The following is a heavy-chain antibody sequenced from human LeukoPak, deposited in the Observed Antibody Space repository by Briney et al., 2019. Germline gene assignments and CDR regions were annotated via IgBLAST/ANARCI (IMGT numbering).Heavy chain of an antibody. CDR3: ARLSGDFWSGYYTEYYMDV. Sequence: ASVKVSCKTSGYTFTDYYVHWVRQAPGQGLEWMGWINPNSGDTNYAQKFQGRVTLTRDTSISTAYMELSRLRSDDTAVYYCARLSGDFWSGYYTEYYMDVWGKGTTVTVSS. CDR2: INPNSGDT. V-gene: IGHV1-2*02. D-gene: IGHD3-3*01. CDR1: GYTFTDYY. J-gene: IGHJ6*03.